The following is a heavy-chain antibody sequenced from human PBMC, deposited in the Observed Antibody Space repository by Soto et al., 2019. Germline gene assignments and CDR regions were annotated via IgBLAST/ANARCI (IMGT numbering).Heavy chain of an antibody. V-gene: IGHV3-23*01. J-gene: IGHJ4*02. CDR2: ISGSGGST. CDR3: AKMRTDFWSNLDY. Sequence: QLLESGGGLVQPGGSLRLSCAASGFTFSSYAMSWVRQAPGKGLEWVSAISGSGGSTYYADSVKGRFTISRDNPKNTRYLQMNSLRAEDTAVYYCAKMRTDFWSNLDYWGQGTLVTVSS. CDR1: GFTFSSYA. D-gene: IGHD3-3*01.